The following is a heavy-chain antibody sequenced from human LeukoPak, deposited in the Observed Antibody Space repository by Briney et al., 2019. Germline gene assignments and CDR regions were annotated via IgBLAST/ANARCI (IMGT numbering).Heavy chain of an antibody. V-gene: IGHV3-74*01. CDR3: VRGYCSGGSCSRPY. CDR2: IKSDGSTT. J-gene: IGHJ4*02. D-gene: IGHD2-15*01. Sequence: QPGGSLRLSCAASGFTFTGYWMSWVRQAPGKGLVWVSRIKSDGSTTNYADSVKGRFTISRDNAKNTLYLQMNSLGAEDTAVYYCVRGYCSGGSCSRPYWGQGTLVTVSA. CDR1: GFTFTGYW.